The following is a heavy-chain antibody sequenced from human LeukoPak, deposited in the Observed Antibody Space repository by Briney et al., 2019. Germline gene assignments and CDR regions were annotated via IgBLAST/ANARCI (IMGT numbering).Heavy chain of an antibody. CDR2: IYYTGTT. Sequence: SETLSLTCTVPGGSISSYYWSWIRQPPGKGLEWIGYIYYTGTTNYNPSLNSRVTISVDTSKNQFSLKLSSVTAADTAVYYCARVNSAWYGALDYWGQGTMVTVSS. V-gene: IGHV4-59*01. CDR3: ARVNSAWYGALDY. CDR1: GGSISSYY. D-gene: IGHD6-19*01. J-gene: IGHJ4*02.